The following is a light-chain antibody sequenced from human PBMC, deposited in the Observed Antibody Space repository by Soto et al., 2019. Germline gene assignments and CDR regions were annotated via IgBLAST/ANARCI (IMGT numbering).Light chain of an antibody. CDR3: CSYAGSSTPSV. CDR1: SSDVGSYNL. CDR2: EGS. Sequence: QSALTQPASVSGSPGQSITISCTGTSSDVGSYNLVSWYQQHPGKAPKPMIYEGSKRHSGVSNRFSGSKSGNTASLTISGLQAEDDADYYCCSYAGSSTPSVFGPGTKVTVL. V-gene: IGLV2-23*01. J-gene: IGLJ1*01.